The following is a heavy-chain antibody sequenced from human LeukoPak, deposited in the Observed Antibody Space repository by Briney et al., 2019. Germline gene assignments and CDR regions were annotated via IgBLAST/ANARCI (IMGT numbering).Heavy chain of an antibody. CDR2: IWYDGSIK. D-gene: IGHD3-16*01. CDR1: AFTFSTPG. Sequence: PGRSLRLSRAASAFTFSTPGMHWVRQAPGKGLEWVAVIWYDGSIKYYADSVKGRFTISRDSSKNTLYLQMNSLRAEDTAVYYCARAVGPFDIWGQGTIVIVSS. CDR3: ARAVGPFDI. J-gene: IGHJ3*02. V-gene: IGHV3-33*01.